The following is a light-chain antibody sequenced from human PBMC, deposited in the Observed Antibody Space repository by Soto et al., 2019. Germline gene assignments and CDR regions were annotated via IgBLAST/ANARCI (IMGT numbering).Light chain of an antibody. CDR3: YSYTTSSTYV. CDR1: SSDVGAYNY. J-gene: IGLJ1*01. CDR2: HVS. Sequence: QSALTQPASVSGSPEQSITISCTGTSSDVGAYNYVSWYQQHPAKIPKLMIYHVSNRPSGVSDRFSGSKSGNTASLTISGLQAEDEADYYCYSYTTSSTYVFGTGTKVTVL. V-gene: IGLV2-14*01.